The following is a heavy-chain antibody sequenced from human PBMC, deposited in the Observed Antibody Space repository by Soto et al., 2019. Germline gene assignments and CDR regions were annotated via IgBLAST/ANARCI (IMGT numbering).Heavy chain of an antibody. D-gene: IGHD5-12*01. CDR3: ARERRWLQATFTFDY. Sequence: SVKVSCKASGGTFSSYAISWVRQAPGQGLEWIEGIITIFSTANYAQKYKSRDTITADESTSTVYMELSSLRSEDMAVYYCARERRWLQATFTFDYWGQGTLVTVSS. V-gene: IGHV1-69*13. J-gene: IGHJ4*02. CDR2: IITIFSTA. CDR1: GGTFSSYA.